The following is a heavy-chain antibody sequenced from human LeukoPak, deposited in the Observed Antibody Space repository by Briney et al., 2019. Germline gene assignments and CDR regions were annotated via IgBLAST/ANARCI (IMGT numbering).Heavy chain of an antibody. CDR1: GGSISSGGYY. CDR2: IYHSGST. D-gene: IGHD3-3*01. J-gene: IGHJ3*02. V-gene: IGHV4-30-2*01. Sequence: SETLSLTCTVSGGSISSGGYYWSWIRQPPGKGLEWIGYIYHSGSTYYNPSLKSRVTISVDRSKNQFSLRLSSVTAADTAVYYCARDGRRGYDFWSGYSDAFDIWGQGTMVTVSS. CDR3: ARDGRRGYDFWSGYSDAFDI.